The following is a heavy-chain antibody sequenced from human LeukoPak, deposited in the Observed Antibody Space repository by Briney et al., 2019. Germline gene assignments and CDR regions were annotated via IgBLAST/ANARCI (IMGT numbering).Heavy chain of an antibody. CDR3: AKDRSGSYSQGLDY. D-gene: IGHD1-26*01. V-gene: IGHV3-30*02. CDR2: IRYDGSNK. CDR1: GFTFSSYG. J-gene: IGHJ4*02. Sequence: PGGSLRLSCAASGFTFSSYGMHWVRQAPGKGLEWVAFIRYDGSNKYYADSVKGRFTISRDNSKNTLYLQMNSLRAEDTAVYHCAKDRSGSYSQGLDYWGQGTLVTVSS.